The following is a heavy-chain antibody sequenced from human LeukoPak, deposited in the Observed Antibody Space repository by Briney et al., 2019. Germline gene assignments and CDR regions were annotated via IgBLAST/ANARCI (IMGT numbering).Heavy chain of an antibody. CDR1: GFTFSSYW. J-gene: IGHJ4*02. V-gene: IGHV3-7*01. CDR3: ARGGVCYDYVWGSYRSNYFDY. Sequence: GGSLRLSCAASGFTFSSYWMSWVRQAPGKGLEWVANIKQDGSEKYYVDSVKGRFTISRDNAKNSLYLQMNSLRAEDTAVYYCARGGVCYDYVWGSYRSNYFDYWGQGTLVTVSS. CDR2: IKQDGSEK. D-gene: IGHD3-16*02.